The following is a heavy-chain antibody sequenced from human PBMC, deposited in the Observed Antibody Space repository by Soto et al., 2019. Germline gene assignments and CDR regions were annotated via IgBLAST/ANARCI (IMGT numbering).Heavy chain of an antibody. CDR1: GFTFSSYA. V-gene: IGHV3-23*01. Sequence: EVQLLESGGGLVQPGGSLRLSCAASGFTFSSYAMSWVRQAPGKGLEWVSAISGSGGSTYYADSVKGRFTISRDNSKNTLYQEMTSLRAEDRGVYYGAKDFRAGPPMVWGQGTLVTVSS. D-gene: IGHD6-13*01. CDR2: ISGSGGST. J-gene: IGHJ4*02. CDR3: AKDFRAGPPMV.